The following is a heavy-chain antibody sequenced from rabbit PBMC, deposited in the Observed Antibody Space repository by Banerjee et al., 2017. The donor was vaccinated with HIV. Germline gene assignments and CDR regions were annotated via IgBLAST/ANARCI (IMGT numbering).Heavy chain of an antibody. V-gene: IGHV1S47*01. J-gene: IGHJ4*01. CDR1: GFDFSSNA. CDR2: IYNSDGST. CDR3: ARDLAGVIGWNFDL. Sequence: QEQLVESGGGLVQPEGSLTLTCKASGFDFSSNAMCWVRQAPGKGPEWIACIYNSDGSTYYASWAKGRFTISKTSWTTVSLQMTSLTAADTATYFCARDLAGVIGWNFDLWGPGTLVTV. D-gene: IGHD4-1*01.